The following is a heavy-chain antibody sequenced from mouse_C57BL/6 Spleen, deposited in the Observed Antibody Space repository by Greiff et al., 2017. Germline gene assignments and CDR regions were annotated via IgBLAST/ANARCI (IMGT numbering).Heavy chain of an antibody. CDR1: GYTFTSYW. CDR2: IDPSDSYT. J-gene: IGHJ2*01. D-gene: IGHD2-1*01. Sequence: QVQLQQPGAELVMPGASVKLSCKASGYTFTSYWMHWVKQRPGQGLEWIGEIDPSDSYTNYNQKFKGKSTLTVDKSSSTAYMQLSSLTSEDSAVYYCATYGNRYYFDYWGQGTTLTVSS. CDR3: ATYGNRYYFDY. V-gene: IGHV1-69*01.